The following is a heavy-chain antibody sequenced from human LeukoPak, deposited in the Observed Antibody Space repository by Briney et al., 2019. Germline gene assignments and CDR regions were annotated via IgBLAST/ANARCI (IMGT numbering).Heavy chain of an antibody. V-gene: IGHV3-66*02. CDR3: ARDSGYYDSSGYYYVVDY. Sequence: GGSLRLSCAASGFTVSSDYMSWVRQAPGKGLEWVSVIYSGGSTYYADSMKGRFTISRDNSKNTLYLQMNSLRAEDTAVYYCARDSGYYDSSGYYYVVDYWGQGTLVTVSS. D-gene: IGHD3-22*01. J-gene: IGHJ4*02. CDR1: GFTVSSDY. CDR2: IYSGGST.